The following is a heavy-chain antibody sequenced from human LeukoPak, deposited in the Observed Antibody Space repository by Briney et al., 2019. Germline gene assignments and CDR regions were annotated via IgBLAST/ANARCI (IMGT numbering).Heavy chain of an antibody. D-gene: IGHD5-18*01. CDR1: GGTFSSYA. CDR3: AREPKYSYVDY. CDR2: ISAYNGNT. Sequence: ASVKVSCKASGGTFSSYAISWVRQAPGQGLEWMGWISAYNGNTNYAQKLQGRVTMTTDTSTSTAYMELRSLRSDDTAVYYCAREPKYSYVDYWGQGTLVTVSS. V-gene: IGHV1-18*01. J-gene: IGHJ4*02.